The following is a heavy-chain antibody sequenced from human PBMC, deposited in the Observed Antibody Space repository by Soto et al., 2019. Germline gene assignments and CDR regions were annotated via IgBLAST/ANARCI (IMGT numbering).Heavy chain of an antibody. CDR3: ARAHFKLTMVRGVRGDDAFDI. CDR1: GGSISSGGYY. CDR2: IYYSGST. Sequence: PSETLSLTCTVSGGSISSGGYYWSWIRQHPGKGLEWIGYIYYSGSTYYNPSLKSRVTISVDTSKNQFSLKLSSVTAADTAVYYCARAHFKLTMVRGVRGDDAFDIWGQGTMVTVSS. V-gene: IGHV4-31*03. D-gene: IGHD3-10*01. J-gene: IGHJ3*02.